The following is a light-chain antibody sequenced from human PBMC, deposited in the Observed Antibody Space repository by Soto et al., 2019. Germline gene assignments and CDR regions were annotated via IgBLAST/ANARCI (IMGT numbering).Light chain of an antibody. J-gene: IGKJ1*01. CDR2: DAS. CDR3: QQRYNWPRT. V-gene: IGKV3-11*01. CDR1: QSVSNY. Sequence: EIVLTQSPATLSLSPGEGATLSCRASQSVSNYLAWYQQNPGQAPRLLIYDASNRATGIPTRFSGSWSGTDFTLTISSLEPEDFAVYYCQQRYNWPRTFGEGTKVEIK.